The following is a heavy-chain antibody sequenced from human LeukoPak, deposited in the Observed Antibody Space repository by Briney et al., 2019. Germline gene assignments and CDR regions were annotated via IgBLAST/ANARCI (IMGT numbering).Heavy chain of an antibody. CDR3: AKETYGYSSSWYSEFDY. Sequence: GGSLRLSCAASGFTFSSYAMHWVRQAPGKGLEWVAVISYDGSNKYYADSVKGRFTISRDNSKNTLYLQMNSLRAEDTAVYYCAKETYGYSSSWYSEFDYWGQGTLVTVSS. J-gene: IGHJ4*02. CDR1: GFTFSSYA. D-gene: IGHD6-13*01. CDR2: ISYDGSNK. V-gene: IGHV3-30*04.